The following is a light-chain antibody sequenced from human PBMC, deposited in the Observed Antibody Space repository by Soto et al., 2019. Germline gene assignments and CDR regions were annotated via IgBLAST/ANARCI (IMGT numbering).Light chain of an antibody. CDR2: GAS. CDR3: QQYGSSPAT. Sequence: EIVLTQSPGTLSLSPGERATLSCRASQSFSSGYLAWYQQKPGQAPRLLIYGASSRATGIPDRFSGSGSGTDFTLTISRLEPEDFAVYYCQQYGSSPATFGGGTKVEIK. V-gene: IGKV3-20*01. J-gene: IGKJ4*01. CDR1: QSFSSGY.